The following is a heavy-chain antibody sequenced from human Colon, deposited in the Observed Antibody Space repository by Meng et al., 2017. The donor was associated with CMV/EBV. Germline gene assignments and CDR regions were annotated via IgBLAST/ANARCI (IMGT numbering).Heavy chain of an antibody. CDR3: ATRLYPYSGYDSIEPAALDY. J-gene: IGHJ4*02. CDR2: IIPILGIA. D-gene: IGHD5-12*01. CDR1: GGTFSSYT. V-gene: IGHV1-69*02. Sequence: SVPVSCQASGGTFSSYTISWVRQAPGQGLEWMGRIIPILGIANYAQKFQGRVTITADKSTSTAYMELSSLRSEDTAVYYWATRLYPYSGYDSIEPAALDYWGQGTLVTVSS.